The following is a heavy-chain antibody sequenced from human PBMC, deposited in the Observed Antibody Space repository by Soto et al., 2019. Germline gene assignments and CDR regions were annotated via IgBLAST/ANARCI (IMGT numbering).Heavy chain of an antibody. V-gene: IGHV4-59*01. J-gene: IGHJ3*02. CDR2: IYYGGST. CDR1: GGSISSYY. D-gene: IGHD3-10*01. CDR3: ARRYGSAFDI. Sequence: QVQLQESGPGLVKPSETLSLTCTVSGGSISSYYWSWIRQPPGKELEWIGYIYYGGSTNYNPSLKSQVTISVDTSKNQFSLKLSSVTAADTAVYYCARRYGSAFDIWGQGTMVTVSS.